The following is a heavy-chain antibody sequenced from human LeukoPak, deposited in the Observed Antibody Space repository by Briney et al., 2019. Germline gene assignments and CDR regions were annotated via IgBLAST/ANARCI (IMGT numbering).Heavy chain of an antibody. J-gene: IGHJ4*02. CDR2: ISDRGGST. D-gene: IGHD1-1*01. V-gene: IGHV3-23*01. CDR3: AKDMVHQNWNDIGGY. CDR1: GFTFGTYA. Sequence: PGGSLRLSCAASGFTFGTYAMSWVRQAPGKGLEWVSAISDRGGSTYYADSVKGRFTISRDNSKNTLYLQMNSLRAEDTAVYYCAKDMVHQNWNDIGGYWGQGTLVTVSS.